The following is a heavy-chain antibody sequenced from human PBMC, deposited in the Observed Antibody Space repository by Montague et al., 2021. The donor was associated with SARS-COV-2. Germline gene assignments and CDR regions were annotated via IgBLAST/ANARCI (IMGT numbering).Heavy chain of an antibody. J-gene: IGHJ4*02. D-gene: IGHD3-10*01. Sequence: SETLSLTCTVSGGSISSSSYYWGWIRQPPGKGLEWIGSVFYSGSTAYNPSLKSRVTISVDTSKNQFSLKLSSVTAADTAVYYCASMVRAQVYYFDYWGQGTLVTVSS. CDR1: GGSISSSSYY. CDR2: VFYSGST. CDR3: ASMVRAQVYYFDY. V-gene: IGHV4-39*01.